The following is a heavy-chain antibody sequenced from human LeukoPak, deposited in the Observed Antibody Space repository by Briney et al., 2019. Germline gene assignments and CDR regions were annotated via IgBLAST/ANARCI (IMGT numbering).Heavy chain of an antibody. V-gene: IGHV1-8*01. CDR1: GYTFTSYD. D-gene: IGHD3-3*01. Sequence: ASVKDSCKASGYTFTSYDINWVRQATGQGLEWMGWMNPNSGNTGYAQKFQGRVTMTRNTSISTAYMELSSLRSEDTAVYYCARAVRIRFLEWLPYYYYYMDVWGKGTTVTVSS. CDR2: MNPNSGNT. J-gene: IGHJ6*03. CDR3: ARAVRIRFLEWLPYYYYYMDV.